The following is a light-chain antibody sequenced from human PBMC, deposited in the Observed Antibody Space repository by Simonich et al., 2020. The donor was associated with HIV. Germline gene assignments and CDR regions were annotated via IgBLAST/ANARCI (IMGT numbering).Light chain of an antibody. CDR1: QSISSY. CDR3: QQSYSTPRT. V-gene: IGKV1-39*01. Sequence: DIQMTQSPSSLSASVGDRVTITFRASQSISSYLNWDQQKPGKAPKLLIYDASSLQSGVPSRFSGSGSGTDFTLTISSLQPEDFETYYCQQSYSTPRTFGQGTKVEIK. J-gene: IGKJ1*01. CDR2: DAS.